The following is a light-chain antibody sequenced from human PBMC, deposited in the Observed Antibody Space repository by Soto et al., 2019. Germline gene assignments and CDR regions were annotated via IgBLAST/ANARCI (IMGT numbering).Light chain of an antibody. V-gene: IGKV3-20*01. J-gene: IGKJ4*01. Sequence: EIVLTQSTGTLSLSPGDRATLSCRASQSVRSSYLAWYQHKPGQAPRLLIHGASSRATDIPDRFSGSGSGTDFTLRISRLEPEDFALYYCQQYCKSPPLTFGGGTKVEIK. CDR3: QQYCKSPPLT. CDR2: GAS. CDR1: QSVRSSY.